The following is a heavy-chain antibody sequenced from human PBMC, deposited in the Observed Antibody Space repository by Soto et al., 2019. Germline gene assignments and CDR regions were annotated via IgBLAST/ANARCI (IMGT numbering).Heavy chain of an antibody. Sequence: KPSETLSLTCTVSGGSISSGGYYWSWIRQHPGKGLEWIGYIYYSGSTYYNPSLKSRVTISVDTSKNQFSLKLSSVTAADTAVYYCARENYGSGSYSPGHWFDPWGQGTLVTVSS. CDR2: IYYSGST. J-gene: IGHJ5*02. CDR1: GGSISSGGYY. V-gene: IGHV4-31*03. CDR3: ARENYGSGSYSPGHWFDP. D-gene: IGHD3-10*01.